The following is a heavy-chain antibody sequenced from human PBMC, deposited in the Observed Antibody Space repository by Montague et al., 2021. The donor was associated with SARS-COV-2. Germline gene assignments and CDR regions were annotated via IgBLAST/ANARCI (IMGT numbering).Heavy chain of an antibody. V-gene: IGHV3-74*01. CDR3: TRGGPLSYYYYGMDV. Sequence: SLRLSCAASGFTVNSYWMHWVRQAPGKGLVWVSRINSDGSYPTYXYSXNGRLTTSRDNAKNTLYLQMNSLRAEDTAVYHCTRGGPLSYYYYGMDVWGQGTTVTVSS. CDR2: INSDGSYP. D-gene: IGHD1-14*01. CDR1: GFTVNSYW. J-gene: IGHJ6*02.